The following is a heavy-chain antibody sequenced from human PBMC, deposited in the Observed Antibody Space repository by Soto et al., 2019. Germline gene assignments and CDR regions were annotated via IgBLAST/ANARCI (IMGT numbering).Heavy chain of an antibody. Sequence: QVQLEQSGAEVKKPGSSVKVSCKASGGTFRNSAISWVRQAPGQGLEWMGGIMPIFRTPDYAQKFHGRVTITADESTSTAYMELSGLRSDDTAVYFCARDNDRPQLGGNYYYILDVWGHGTTVIVSS. CDR3: ARDNDRPQLGGNYYYILDV. J-gene: IGHJ6*02. V-gene: IGHV1-69*12. CDR1: GGTFRNSA. CDR2: IMPIFRTP. D-gene: IGHD1-1*01.